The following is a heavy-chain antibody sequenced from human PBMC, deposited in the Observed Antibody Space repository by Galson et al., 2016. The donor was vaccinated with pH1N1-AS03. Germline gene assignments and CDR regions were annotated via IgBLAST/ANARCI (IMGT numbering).Heavy chain of an antibody. Sequence: SETLSLTCKVSGDSISSSRFYWGWIRHPPGKGLEWIGSIYYSGTTYYTSSLKSRVTISVDTSKNEFSLRLTSVTAADTAVYYCARPLAVTDAFDIWGQGTMVTIS. V-gene: IGHV4-39*01. CDR2: IYYSGTT. CDR1: GDSISSSRFY. CDR3: ARPLAVTDAFDI. J-gene: IGHJ3*02. D-gene: IGHD2-21*02.